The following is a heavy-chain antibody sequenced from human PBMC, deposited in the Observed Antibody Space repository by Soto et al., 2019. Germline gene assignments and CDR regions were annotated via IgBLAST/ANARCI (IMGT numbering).Heavy chain of an antibody. Sequence: GGSLRLSCAVAGYTFGNHWMHWVRQAPGKGLEWVSRMNSDGSIINYADSVKGRFTVSRDNAKNTLYLQMNSLRVEDTAVYYCATAEVDYWGPGTLITVSS. V-gene: IGHV3-74*01. J-gene: IGHJ4*02. CDR2: MNSDGSII. CDR3: ATAEVDY. CDR1: GYTFGNHW.